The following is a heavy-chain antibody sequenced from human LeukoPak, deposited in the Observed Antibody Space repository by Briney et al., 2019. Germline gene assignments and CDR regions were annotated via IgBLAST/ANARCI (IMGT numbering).Heavy chain of an antibody. D-gene: IGHD3-22*01. V-gene: IGHV4-59*01. J-gene: IGHJ1*01. CDR1: GGSISSYY. CDR2: IYYSGST. Sequence: PSETLSLTCTVSGGSISSYYWSWIRQPPGKGLEWIGYIYYSGSTNYNPSLKSRVTISVDTSKNQFSLKLSSVTAADTAVYYCARGLRYYDSSGYFQHWGQGTLVTVSS. CDR3: ARGLRYYDSSGYFQH.